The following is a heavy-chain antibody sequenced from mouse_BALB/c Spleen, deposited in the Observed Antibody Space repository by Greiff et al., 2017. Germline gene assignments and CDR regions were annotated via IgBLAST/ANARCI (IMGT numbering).Heavy chain of an antibody. J-gene: IGHJ1*01. CDR3: ARDNDGYPWYFDV. CDR2: IWGDGST. V-gene: IGHV2-6-7*01. Sequence: VQLQESGPGLVAPSQSLSITCTVSGFSLTGYGVNWVRQPPGKGLEWLGMIWGDGSTDYNSALKSRLSISKDNSKSQVFLKMNSLQTDDTARYYCARDNDGYPWYFDVWGAGTTVTVSS. CDR1: GFSLTGYG. D-gene: IGHD2-3*01.